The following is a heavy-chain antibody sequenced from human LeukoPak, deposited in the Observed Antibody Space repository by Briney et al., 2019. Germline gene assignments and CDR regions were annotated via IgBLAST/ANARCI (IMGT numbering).Heavy chain of an antibody. CDR3: VKGAGYDILTGYPLYGMDV. J-gene: IGHJ6*02. CDR1: GFTFSTYA. Sequence: GASLRLSCAASGFTFSTYAMHWVRQAPGKGLEWVAVVSHDGNNKYYADSVKGRFTITRDNSKNTLYLQMNSLRAEDTAVYYCVKGAGYDILTGYPLYGMDVWGQGTTVTVSS. D-gene: IGHD3-9*01. V-gene: IGHV3-30*04. CDR2: VSHDGNNK.